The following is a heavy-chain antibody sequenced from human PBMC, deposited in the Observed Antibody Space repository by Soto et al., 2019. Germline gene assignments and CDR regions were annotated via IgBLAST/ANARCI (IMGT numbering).Heavy chain of an antibody. CDR3: ARELPTVVPIGIRNEFSYNAMDV. D-gene: IGHD2-2*01. CDR2: ISYDGSDE. Sequence: QVQLVESGGGVVQPGRSLRLSCVASGFTFNKYGMNWVRQAPGKGLEWVGIISYDGSDEYYADSAKGRFTITRDNTKNTTYLQVTGLRAEDTAVYYCARELPTVVPIGIRNEFSYNAMDVWGPGTTVTVSS. J-gene: IGHJ6*02. CDR1: GFTFNKYG. V-gene: IGHV3-30-3*01.